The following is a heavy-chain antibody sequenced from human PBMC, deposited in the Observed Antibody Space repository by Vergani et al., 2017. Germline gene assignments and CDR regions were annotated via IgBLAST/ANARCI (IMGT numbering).Heavy chain of an antibody. CDR3: ASCIAVANYYYYYGMDV. V-gene: IGHV3-49*05. D-gene: IGHD6-19*01. CDR1: GFTFGDYA. CDR2: IRSKAYGGTT. J-gene: IGHJ6*02. Sequence: EVQLVESGGGLVKPGRSLRLSCTASGFTFGDYAMSWFRQAPGKGLEWVGFIRSKAYGGTTEYAASVKGRFTISRDDSKSIAYLQMNSLRAEDTAVYYCASCIAVANYYYYYGMDVWGQGTTVTVSS.